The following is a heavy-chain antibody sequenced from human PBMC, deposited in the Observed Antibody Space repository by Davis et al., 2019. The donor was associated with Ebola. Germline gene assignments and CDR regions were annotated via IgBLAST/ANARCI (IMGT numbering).Heavy chain of an antibody. CDR1: GFTFSRYW. V-gene: IGHV3-49*03. Sequence: GESLKISCAASGFTFSRYWMSWFRQAPGKGLEWVGFIRSKAYGGTTEYAASVKGRFTISRDDSKSIAYLQMNSLKTEDTAVYYCTSNTGDPYYYYYGMDVWGQGTTVTVSS. CDR3: TSNTGDPYYYYYGMDV. J-gene: IGHJ6*02. D-gene: IGHD7-27*01. CDR2: IRSKAYGGTT.